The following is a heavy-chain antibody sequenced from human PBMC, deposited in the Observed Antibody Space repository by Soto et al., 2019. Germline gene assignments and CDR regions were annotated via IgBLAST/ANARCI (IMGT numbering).Heavy chain of an antibody. CDR2: ISYVGGGI. Sequence: LMESGGDLVQPGGSLRLSCTASGFTFNPYAMNWVRQSPGRGLEWVATISYVGGGIHYRDSVRGRCTISRDDSRKTVYLQMHNLGAEDTAVYYCATDENTGHNPSLDSWGQGTTFTVSS. CDR3: ATDENTGHNPSLDS. CDR1: GFTFNPYA. V-gene: IGHV3-23*01. J-gene: IGHJ4*02. D-gene: IGHD2-8*02.